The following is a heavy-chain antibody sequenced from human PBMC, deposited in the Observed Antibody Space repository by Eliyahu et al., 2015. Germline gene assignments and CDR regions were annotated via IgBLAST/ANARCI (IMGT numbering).Heavy chain of an antibody. D-gene: IGHD2-2*02. CDR3: ARDKGCASTTCYNYYAMDV. Sequence: QAPGKGLEWVAVISFDGTNKWFAESVRGRFTISRDNSKDTLYLQMSSLRAEDTAVYYCARDKGCASTTCYNYYAMDVWGQGTTVTVSS. J-gene: IGHJ6*02. V-gene: IGHV3-30-3*01. CDR2: ISFDGTNK.